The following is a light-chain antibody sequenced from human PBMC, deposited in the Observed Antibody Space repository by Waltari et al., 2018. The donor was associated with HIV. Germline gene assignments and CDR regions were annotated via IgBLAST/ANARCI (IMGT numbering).Light chain of an antibody. V-gene: IGKV3-20*01. CDR1: QSVSSSY. CDR2: DAS. Sequence: EIVLTQSPGTLSLSPGERATLSCRASQSVSSSYLAWYQQKPGQTPRLLIYDASNRATGIPDMFSGSVSGTDFTLTISRLEPEDFAVYSCQQYGSSPYTFGQGTKLEIK. J-gene: IGKJ2*01. CDR3: QQYGSSPYT.